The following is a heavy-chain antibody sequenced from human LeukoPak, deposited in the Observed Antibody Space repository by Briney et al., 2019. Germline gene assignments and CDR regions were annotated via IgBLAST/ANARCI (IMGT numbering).Heavy chain of an antibody. D-gene: IGHD2-21*02. J-gene: IGHJ4*02. CDR1: GYTFTGYY. V-gene: IGHV1-2*02. Sequence: GASVKVSCKASGYTFTGYYMHWVRQAPGQGLEWMGWINPNSGGTNYAQKFQGRVTMTRDTSISTAYMELSRLRSDDTAVYYCARAPPALYCGGGCYSGYWGQGTLVTVSS. CDR3: ARAPPALYCGGGCYSGY. CDR2: INPNSGGT.